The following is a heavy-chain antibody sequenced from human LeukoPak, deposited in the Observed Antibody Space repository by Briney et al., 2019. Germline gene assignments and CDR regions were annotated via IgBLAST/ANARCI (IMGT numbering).Heavy chain of an antibody. V-gene: IGHV4-59*01. J-gene: IGHJ4*02. CDR2: IYHTGST. Sequence: SETLSLTCTVSGGSISSYYWNWIRQPPGRGLEWIGYIYHTGSTHYNPSLRSRVTFSVDTSNDHFPLKLTSVTAADTAVYYCARALRGGDNWSGYSPTYFDYWGQGILVTVSS. CDR3: ARALRGGDNWSGYSPTYFDY. CDR1: GGSISSYY. D-gene: IGHD3-3*01.